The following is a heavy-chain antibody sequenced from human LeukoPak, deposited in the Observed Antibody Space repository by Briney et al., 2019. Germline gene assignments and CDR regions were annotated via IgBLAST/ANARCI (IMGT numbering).Heavy chain of an antibody. Sequence: WLGRTYYRSKWYNDYAVSVKSRITINPDTSKNQFSLQLNSVTPEDTAVYYCARINGGNPDYWGQGTLVTVSS. CDR2: TYYRSKWYN. V-gene: IGHV6-1*01. J-gene: IGHJ4*02. D-gene: IGHD4-23*01. CDR3: ARINGGNPDY.